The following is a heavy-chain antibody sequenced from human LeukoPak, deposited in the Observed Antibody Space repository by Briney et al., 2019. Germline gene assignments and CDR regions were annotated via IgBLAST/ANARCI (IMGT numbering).Heavy chain of an antibody. Sequence: ASVKVSCKASGYTFTSYDINWVRQATGQGLEWMGWMNPNSGNTGYAQKFQGRVTMTRNTSISTAYMELSSLRSEDTAVYYCARGLGVNGGSKYYYYGMDVWGQGTTVTVSS. CDR1: GYTFTSYD. CDR3: ARGLGVNGGSKYYYYGMDV. V-gene: IGHV1-8*01. J-gene: IGHJ6*02. D-gene: IGHD3-3*01. CDR2: MNPNSGNT.